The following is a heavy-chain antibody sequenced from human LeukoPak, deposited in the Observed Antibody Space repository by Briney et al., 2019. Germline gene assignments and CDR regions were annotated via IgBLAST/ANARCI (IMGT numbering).Heavy chain of an antibody. J-gene: IGHJ5*02. V-gene: IGHV3-7*02. CDR1: GFTFSSYW. Sequence: GGSLRLSCAASGFTFSSYWMSWVRQAPGKGLEWVANIDLHGSENYYVDSVKDRFTISRDNAKNSLYLQMNSLRAEDTAVYYCATNNNWRLDPWGQGTLVTVSS. CDR2: IDLHGSEN. D-gene: IGHD1-1*01. CDR3: ATNNNWRLDP.